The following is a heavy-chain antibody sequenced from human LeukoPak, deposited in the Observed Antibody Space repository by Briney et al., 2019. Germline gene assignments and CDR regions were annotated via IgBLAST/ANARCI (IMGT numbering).Heavy chain of an antibody. CDR1: GGSISSSSHS. CDR3: AQSLGSSNWIGNWFDP. J-gene: IGHJ5*02. CDR2: IYYTGTT. V-gene: IGHV4-39*01. Sequence: SQTLSLTCTVSGGSISSSSHSWGWIRQPPGKGLEWTGSIYYTGTTYYNPSLKSRVTISVDTSKNQFSLKLSSVTAADTAVYYCAQSLGSSNWIGNWFDPWGQGTLVTVSS. D-gene: IGHD6-13*01.